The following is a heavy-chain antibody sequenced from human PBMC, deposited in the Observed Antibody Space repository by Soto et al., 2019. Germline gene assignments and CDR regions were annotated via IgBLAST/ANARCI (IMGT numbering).Heavy chain of an antibody. Sequence: EVQLLESGGGLVQPGGSLRLSCAASGFTFSSYAMSWVRQAPGKGLEWVSAISGSGGSTYYADSVKGRFTISKDNSKNTLYLPMNSLRAEDTAVYYCAKVELRYFDWLPFDYWGQGTLVTVSS. CDR1: GFTFSSYA. D-gene: IGHD3-9*01. CDR3: AKVELRYFDWLPFDY. CDR2: ISGSGGST. V-gene: IGHV3-23*01. J-gene: IGHJ4*02.